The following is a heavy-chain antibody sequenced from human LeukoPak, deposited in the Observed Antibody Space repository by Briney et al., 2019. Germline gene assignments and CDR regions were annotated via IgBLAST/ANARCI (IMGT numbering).Heavy chain of an antibody. D-gene: IGHD1-26*01. CDR3: ARVPTGSYYDY. CDR2: ISINGADT. J-gene: IGHJ4*02. Sequence: GGSLRLSCAASGFTFGSYALHWVRQAPGKGLEYVSAISINGADTYYANSVKGRFTISRDNSKNTLYLQMGSLRAEDMAVYYCARVPTGSYYDYWGQGTLVTVSS. CDR1: GFTFGSYA. V-gene: IGHV3-64*01.